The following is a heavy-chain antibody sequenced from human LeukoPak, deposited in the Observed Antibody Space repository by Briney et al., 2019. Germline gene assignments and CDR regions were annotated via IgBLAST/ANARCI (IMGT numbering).Heavy chain of an antibody. CDR2: ISSSGSTI. D-gene: IGHD3-10*01. Sequence: GGSLRLSCTASGFTFSSYSMNWVRQAPGKGLEWVSYISSSGSTIYYTDSVKGRFIISRDNAKKSLYLQLNSLRADDTAMYYCARSGRFYCSGTYSLDDYWGQGTLVTVSS. CDR3: ARSGRFYCSGTYSLDDY. CDR1: GFTFSSYS. V-gene: IGHV3-48*04. J-gene: IGHJ4*02.